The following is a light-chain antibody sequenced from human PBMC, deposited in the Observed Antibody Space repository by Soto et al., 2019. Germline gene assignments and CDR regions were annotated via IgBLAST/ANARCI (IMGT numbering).Light chain of an antibody. J-gene: IGKJ2*01. CDR2: GVS. CDR3: QQTYSSPYT. CDR1: QIINIY. Sequence: DILVTQSPSSLSASVGDKVSITCRASQIINIYLNWYQQKTGQAPKLRIYGVSSLHGGVLSRFSGSGGSGTDFTLTITGLQPEDFATYFCQQTYSSPYTFGQGTRLEIK. V-gene: IGKV1-39*01.